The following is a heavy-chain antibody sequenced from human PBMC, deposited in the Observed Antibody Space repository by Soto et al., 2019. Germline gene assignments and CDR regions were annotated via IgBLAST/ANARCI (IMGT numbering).Heavy chain of an antibody. Sequence: PGGSLRLSCAASGFTFSSYGMHWVRQAPGKGLEWVAIISYDGSLKYYADSVKGRFTISRDNSKSALYLQMNSLRPEDTAVYYCAKDFKVSGGYYGSMNYYYGMDVWGKESTFTVSS. D-gene: IGHD3-10*01. J-gene: IGHJ6*04. CDR1: GFTFSSYG. CDR2: ISYDGSLK. V-gene: IGHV3-30*18. CDR3: AKDFKVSGGYYGSMNYYYGMDV.